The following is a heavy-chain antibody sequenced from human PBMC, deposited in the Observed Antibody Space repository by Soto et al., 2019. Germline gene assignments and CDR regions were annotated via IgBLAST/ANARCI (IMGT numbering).Heavy chain of an antibody. V-gene: IGHV4-34*01. CDR2: INHSGST. Sequence: SETLSLTCAVYGGSFSGYYWSWIRQPPGKGLEWIGEINHSGSTNYNPSLKSRVTISVDTSKNQFSLKLSSVTAADTAVYYCARGPLDIVVVVAATGWFDPWGQGTLVTVSS. D-gene: IGHD2-15*01. J-gene: IGHJ5*02. CDR1: GGSFSGYY. CDR3: ARGPLDIVVVVAATGWFDP.